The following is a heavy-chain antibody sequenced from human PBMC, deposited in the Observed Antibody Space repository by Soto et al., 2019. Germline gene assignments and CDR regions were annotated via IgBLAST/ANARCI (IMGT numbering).Heavy chain of an antibody. V-gene: IGHV1-46*01. CDR2: INPSGGST. CDR1: GYTFTSYY. D-gene: IGHD6-19*01. CDR3: ARDLAVAPQPPGWFDP. Sequence: ASVKVSCKASGYTFTSYYMHWVRQAPGQGLEWMGIINPSGGSTSYAQKFQGRVTMTRDTSTSTVYMELSSLRSEDTAVYYCARDLAVAPQPPGWFDPWGQGTLVTAPQ. J-gene: IGHJ5*02.